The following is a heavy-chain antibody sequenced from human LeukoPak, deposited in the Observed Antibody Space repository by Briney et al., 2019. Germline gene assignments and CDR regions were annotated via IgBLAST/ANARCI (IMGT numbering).Heavy chain of an antibody. Sequence: KSGGSLRLSCAASGFTFSSYAVSWVRQAPGKGLEWVSTISYGGSSTYYADSVKGRFTIYRDNSKNTLYLQMNSLRAEDTGVYYGAKDMRRADWGQGSLVTDCS. V-gene: IGHV3-23*01. CDR1: GFTFSSYA. CDR3: AKDMRRAD. J-gene: IGHJ4*02. D-gene: IGHD2-2*01. CDR2: ISYGGSST.